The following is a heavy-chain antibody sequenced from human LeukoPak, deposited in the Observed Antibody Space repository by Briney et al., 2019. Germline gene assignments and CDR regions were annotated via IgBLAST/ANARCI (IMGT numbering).Heavy chain of an antibody. D-gene: IGHD2-2*01. V-gene: IGHV3-30*19. CDR3: ARAASGVVSPIDY. CDR1: GFTFSSYG. CDR2: ISYDGSNK. Sequence: GGSLRLSCAASGFTFSSYGMHWVRQAPGKGLEWVAVISYDGSNKYYADSVKGRFTISRDNSKNTLYLQMNSLRAEDTAVYYCARAASGVVSPIDYWGQGTLVTVSS. J-gene: IGHJ4*02.